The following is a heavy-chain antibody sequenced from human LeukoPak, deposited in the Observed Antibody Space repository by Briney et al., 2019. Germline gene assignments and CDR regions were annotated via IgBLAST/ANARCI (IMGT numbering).Heavy chain of an antibody. J-gene: IGHJ3*02. D-gene: IGHD3-22*01. CDR3: ARDTGADYYDSSGYHMGAFDI. CDR2: IIPIFGTA. CDR1: GGTFSSYA. Sequence: ASVKVSCKASGGTFSSYAISWVLQAPGQGLEWMGRIIPIFGTANYAQKFQGRVTITTDESTSTAYMELSSLRSVDTAVYYCARDTGADYYDSSGYHMGAFDIWGQGTMVTVSS. V-gene: IGHV1-69*05.